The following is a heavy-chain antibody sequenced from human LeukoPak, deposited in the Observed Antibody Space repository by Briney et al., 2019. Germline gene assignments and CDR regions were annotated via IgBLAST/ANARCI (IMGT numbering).Heavy chain of an antibody. CDR2: ISGSGGST. Sequence: GRSLRLSCAASGCTFSSYAMGWVHQAPGKGLEWVSAISGSGGSTYYADSVKGRFTISRDNSKNTLYLQMNSLRAEDTAVYYCAKAGRYFGLFDYWGQGTLVTVSS. CDR3: AKAGRYFGLFDY. J-gene: IGHJ4*02. V-gene: IGHV3-23*01. CDR1: GCTFSSYA. D-gene: IGHD3-9*01.